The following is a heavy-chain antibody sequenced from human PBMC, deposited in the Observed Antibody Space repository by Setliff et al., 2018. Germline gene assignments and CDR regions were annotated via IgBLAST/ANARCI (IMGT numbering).Heavy chain of an antibody. J-gene: IGHJ5*02. V-gene: IGHV4-38-2*01. CDR2: IYYSGST. CDR1: GYFISSGYY. CDR3: ARRNGEKLDP. Sequence: SETLSLTCAVSGYFISSGYYWGWIRQPPGKGLEWIGYIYYSGSTNYNPSLKSRVTISVDTSKNQFSLKLSSVTAADTAVYYCARRNGEKLDPWGQGTLVTVSS.